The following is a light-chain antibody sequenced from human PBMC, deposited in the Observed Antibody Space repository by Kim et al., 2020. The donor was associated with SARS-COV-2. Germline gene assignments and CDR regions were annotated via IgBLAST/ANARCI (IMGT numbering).Light chain of an antibody. CDR3: QQFNSYPT. Sequence: AIQLTQSPSSLSASLGDRVTITCRASQGISSALAWYQQKPGKAPKLLIYDASSLESGVPSRFSGSGSGTDFTLTISSLQPEDFATYYCQQFNSYPTFGGGTKVDIK. J-gene: IGKJ4*01. CDR1: QGISSA. CDR2: DAS. V-gene: IGKV1-13*02.